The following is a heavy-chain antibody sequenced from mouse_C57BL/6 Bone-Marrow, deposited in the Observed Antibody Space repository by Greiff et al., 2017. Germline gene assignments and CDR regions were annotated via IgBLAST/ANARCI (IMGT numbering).Heavy chain of an antibody. CDR1: GYTFTTYP. J-gene: IGHJ2*01. Sequence: QVHVKQSGAELVKPGASVKMSCKASGYTFTTYPIEWMKQNHGKSLEWIGNFHPYNDDTKYNEKFKGKATLTVEKSSSTVYLELSRLTSDDSAVYDCARGGNYGGYYFDYWGQGTTLTVSS. CDR3: ARGGNYGGYYFDY. D-gene: IGHD2-1*01. CDR2: FHPYNDDT. V-gene: IGHV1-47*01.